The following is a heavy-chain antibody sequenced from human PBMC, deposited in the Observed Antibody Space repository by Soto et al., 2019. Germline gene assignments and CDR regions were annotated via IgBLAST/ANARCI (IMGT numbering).Heavy chain of an antibody. Sequence: GASVKVSCKTSGYTFTTFGISWVRQAPGQGLEWMGWINTDKRNTNYAQKFQGRVTMTTDTSTSTAYMELRSLRSDDTAVYYCATRSPAFDFWGQGTLVTVSS. V-gene: IGHV1-18*01. CDR3: ATRSPAFDF. J-gene: IGHJ4*02. CDR2: INTDKRNT. CDR1: GYTFTTFG.